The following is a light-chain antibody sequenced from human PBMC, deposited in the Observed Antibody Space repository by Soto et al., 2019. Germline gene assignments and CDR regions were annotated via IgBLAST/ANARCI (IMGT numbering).Light chain of an antibody. CDR3: QYYNSYSP. V-gene: IGKV1-5*03. CDR1: QSIGNL. J-gene: IGKJ4*02. Sequence: DIQMTQSPSTLSASVGDRVIITCRASQSIGNLLAWYQQKPGKDPNLLIYKASTLESGVPSRFSGSGSGTEFTLTISSLQPDDFATYYFQYYNSYSPFGGGTKVEIK. CDR2: KAS.